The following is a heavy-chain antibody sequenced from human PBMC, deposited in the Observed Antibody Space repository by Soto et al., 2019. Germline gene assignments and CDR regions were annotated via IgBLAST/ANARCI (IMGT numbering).Heavy chain of an antibody. CDR2: ISYDGSNK. CDR3: VRDYSILSYYLHY. Sequence: PGGSLRLSCAASGFTFSSYAMHWVRQAPGKGLEWVAVISYDGSNKYYADSVKGRFTISRDNSKNTLYLQMYSLRTEDTAVYSCVRDYSILSYYLHYWGQGTLVTVSS. V-gene: IGHV3-30-3*01. CDR1: GFTFSSYA. D-gene: IGHD2-15*01. J-gene: IGHJ4*02.